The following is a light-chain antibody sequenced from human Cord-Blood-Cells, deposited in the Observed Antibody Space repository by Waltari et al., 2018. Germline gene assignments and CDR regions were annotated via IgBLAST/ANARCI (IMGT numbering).Light chain of an antibody. CDR3: QQSYSTPLT. CDR2: AAS. Sequence: DIQMTQSPSSLSASVGDRVTITCRASQSISSYLNRYQQKPGKDPKLLIYAASSLQSGVPSRFSGSGSGTDFTLTISSLQPDDFATYYCQQSYSTPLTFGGGTKVEIK. V-gene: IGKV1-39*01. J-gene: IGKJ4*01. CDR1: QSISSY.